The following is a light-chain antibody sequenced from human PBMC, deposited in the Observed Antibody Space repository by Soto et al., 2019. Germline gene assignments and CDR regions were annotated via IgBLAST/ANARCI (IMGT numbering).Light chain of an antibody. CDR1: SSDVGGYNY. J-gene: IGLJ1*01. Sequence: QSALTQPAAVSGSPGQSVTISCTGTSSDVGGYNYVSWYQQHPGKAPKLMIYEVINRPSGVSIRFSGSKSGNTASLTISGLQSEDEADYYCCSYTGSSTSVVFGTVTKVTVL. V-gene: IGLV2-14*01. CDR2: EVI. CDR3: CSYTGSSTSVV.